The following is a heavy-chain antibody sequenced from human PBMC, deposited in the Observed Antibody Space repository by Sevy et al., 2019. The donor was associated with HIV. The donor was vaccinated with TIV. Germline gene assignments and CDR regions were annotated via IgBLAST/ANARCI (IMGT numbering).Heavy chain of an antibody. Sequence: QLGGSLRLSCAASGFTFRNYAMNWVRQGPGKGLEWVSTISGSGKSTYYADSVKGRFTFSRDNSKNTLYLQMNSLRAEDTAVYYCTKDQGESSGYYPLGAFDIWGQGTMVTVSS. CDR3: TKDQGESSGYYPLGAFDI. CDR1: GFTFRNYA. J-gene: IGHJ3*02. V-gene: IGHV3-23*01. CDR2: ISGSGKST. D-gene: IGHD3-22*01.